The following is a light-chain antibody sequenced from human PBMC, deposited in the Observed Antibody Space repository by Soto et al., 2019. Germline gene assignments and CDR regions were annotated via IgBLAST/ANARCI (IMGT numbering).Light chain of an antibody. J-gene: IGLJ2*01. Sequence: QSVLTQPASVSGSPGQSIAISCTGTSSDVGGYNYVSWYQQYPGKAPKLKIYDVSNRPSGVSNRISGSKSGNTASLTISGLQAEDEADYYCSSYTTSSTLVFGGGTKVTVL. CDR3: SSYTTSSTLV. V-gene: IGLV2-14*03. CDR1: SSDVGGYNY. CDR2: DVS.